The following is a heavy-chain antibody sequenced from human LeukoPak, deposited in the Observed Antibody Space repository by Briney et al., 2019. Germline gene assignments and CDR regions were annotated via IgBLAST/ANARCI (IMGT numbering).Heavy chain of an antibody. CDR2: IRGDGGDT. CDR3: ARDRVLGSGSSDY. D-gene: IGHD3-10*01. CDR1: GFTFSNYW. Sequence: GGSLRLSCTVSGFTFSNYWMHWVRQAPGKGLVWVSRIRGDGGDTNYADSVKGRFTVSRDNAKNTFYLQMISLTTEDTAVYFCARDRVLGSGSSDYWGQGTLVTVSS. J-gene: IGHJ4*02. V-gene: IGHV3-74*01.